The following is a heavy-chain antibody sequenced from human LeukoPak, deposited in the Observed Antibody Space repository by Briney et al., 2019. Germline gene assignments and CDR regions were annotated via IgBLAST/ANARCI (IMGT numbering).Heavy chain of an antibody. D-gene: IGHD3-9*01. CDR3: ARGGLRYFDWLSGIDY. CDR2: ISSSSSTI. V-gene: IGHV3-48*01. Sequence: PGGSLRLXCAASGFTFSSYSMNWVRQAPGKGLEWVSYISSSSSTIYYADSVKGRFTISRDNAKNSLYLQMNSLRAEDTAVYYCARGGLRYFDWLSGIDYWGQGTLVTVSS. J-gene: IGHJ4*02. CDR1: GFTFSSYS.